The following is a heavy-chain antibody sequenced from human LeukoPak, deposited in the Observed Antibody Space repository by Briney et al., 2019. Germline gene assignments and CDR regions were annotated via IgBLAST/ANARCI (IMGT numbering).Heavy chain of an antibody. CDR2: INRDGTQT. J-gene: IGHJ3*02. CDR3: ARVPYDSSGYFCAFDI. Sequence: PGGSLTLSCAGAGFNFGSYSMSWVRQAPGKGLEWVANINRDGTQTDYVDSMKGRFTISRDNAKNSLYLQMNSLRAEDTALYYCARVPYDSSGYFCAFDIWGQGTMVTVSS. D-gene: IGHD3-22*01. CDR1: GFNFGSYS. V-gene: IGHV3-7*03.